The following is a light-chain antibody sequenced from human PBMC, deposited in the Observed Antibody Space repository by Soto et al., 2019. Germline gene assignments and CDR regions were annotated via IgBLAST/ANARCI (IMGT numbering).Light chain of an antibody. J-gene: IGKJ1*01. V-gene: IGKV3-20*01. CDR1: QSVSSSY. CDR3: QQYGSSTGWT. Sequence: EIVLTQSPGTLSLSPGERATLSCRASQSVSSSYLAWYQQKPGQAPRLLIYGASSRATAIPDRFSGSGSGTDFTLTISRLEPEDFAVYYCQQYGSSTGWTFGQGTKVEIK. CDR2: GAS.